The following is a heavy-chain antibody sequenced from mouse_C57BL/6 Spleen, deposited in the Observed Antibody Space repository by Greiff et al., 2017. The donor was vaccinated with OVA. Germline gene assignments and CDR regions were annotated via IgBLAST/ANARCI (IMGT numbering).Heavy chain of an antibody. CDR1: GYAFTNYL. CDR2: INPGSGGT. V-gene: IGHV1-54*01. J-gene: IGHJ2*01. Sequence: VQLQQSGAELVRPGTSVKVSCKASGYAFTNYLIEWVKQRPGQGLEWIGVINPGSGGTNYNEKFKGKATLTADKSSSTAYMQLSSLTSEDSAVYFCAREGWDSYYFDYWGQGTTLTVSS. D-gene: IGHD4-1*01. CDR3: AREGWDSYYFDY.